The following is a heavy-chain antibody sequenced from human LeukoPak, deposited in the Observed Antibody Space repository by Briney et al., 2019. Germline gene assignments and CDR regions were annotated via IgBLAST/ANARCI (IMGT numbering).Heavy chain of an antibody. CDR1: GFTFSSYG. CDR2: IRYDGSNK. Sequence: GGSLRLSCAASGFTFSSYGMHWVRQAPGKGLEWVAFIRYDGSNKYYADSVKGRFTISRDNSKNTLYLQMNSLRAEDTAVYYCAKVYDSSGYHYYYYYYMDVWGKGTTVTISS. D-gene: IGHD3-22*01. CDR3: AKVYDSSGYHYYYYYYMDV. V-gene: IGHV3-30*02. J-gene: IGHJ6*03.